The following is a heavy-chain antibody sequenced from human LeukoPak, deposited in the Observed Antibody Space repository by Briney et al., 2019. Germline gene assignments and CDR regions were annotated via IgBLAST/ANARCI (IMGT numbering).Heavy chain of an antibody. V-gene: IGHV3-23*01. D-gene: IGHD2-8*01. J-gene: IGHJ4*02. CDR3: AKTYCTNGACYVDD. CDR2: ISSDGDTT. CDR1: GLRVSHYA. Sequence: RRSLRLSCVASGLRVSHYAMRWVRQAAGKGLEWVSGISSDGDTTSHADFVKGRFTISRDNSKNTLYLQMNSLRAEDAAIYYCAKTYCTNGACYVDDWGQGTLITVSS.